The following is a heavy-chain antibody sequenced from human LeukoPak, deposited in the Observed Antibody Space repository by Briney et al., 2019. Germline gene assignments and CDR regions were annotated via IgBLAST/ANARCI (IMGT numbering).Heavy chain of an antibody. CDR3: AREGGSGSHAFGIYY. V-gene: IGHV1-69*01. CDR1: GGTFSSYA. Sequence: SVKVSCKASGGTFSSYAISWVRQAPGQGLEWMGGIIPIFGTANYAQKFQGRVTITADESTSTAYMELSSLRSEDTAVYYCAREGGSGSHAFGIYYWGQGALVTVSS. J-gene: IGHJ4*02. CDR2: IIPIFGTA. D-gene: IGHD3-10*01.